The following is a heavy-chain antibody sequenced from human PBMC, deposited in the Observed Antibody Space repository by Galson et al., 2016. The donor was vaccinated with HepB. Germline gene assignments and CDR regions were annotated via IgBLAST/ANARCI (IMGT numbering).Heavy chain of an antibody. CDR3: ARDDTSPSNGLDV. Sequence: TLSLTCTVSGGSISSGRHYWSWIRQHPGKGLEWVGFIYHTGSSFYNPSLRSRLTISVDTSKNQFSLKLTSVTAADTAVYYCARDDTSPSNGLDVWGKGTTVTVSS. CDR1: GGSISSGRHY. V-gene: IGHV4-31*03. J-gene: IGHJ6*04. D-gene: IGHD2-2*01. CDR2: IYHTGSS.